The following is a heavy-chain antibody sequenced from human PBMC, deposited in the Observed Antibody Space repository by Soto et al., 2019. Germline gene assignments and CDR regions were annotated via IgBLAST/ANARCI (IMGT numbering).Heavy chain of an antibody. CDR3: ARDLKRYCSGGSCYAEAFDI. D-gene: IGHD2-15*01. CDR1: GYTFSRSG. J-gene: IGHJ3*02. V-gene: IGHV1-18*01. Sequence: ASVKVSCKASGYTFSRSGISWVRQAPGQGLEWMGWISTYNGDTNYAQKVQGRVTMTTDSSTSTAFMELMSLRSDDTAVYYCARDLKRYCSGGSCYAEAFDIWGQGTMVTVSS. CDR2: ISTYNGDT.